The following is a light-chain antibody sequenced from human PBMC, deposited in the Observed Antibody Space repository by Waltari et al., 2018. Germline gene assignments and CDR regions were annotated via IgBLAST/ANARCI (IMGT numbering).Light chain of an antibody. J-gene: IGKJ1*01. V-gene: IGKV1-12*01. CDR3: QQGDSLPPT. Sequence: DIQMTQSPSSVSASVGDRVTITCRASQDVTKYIAWYQQKPGRAPKVLIFDVSTLQHGVPSRFSGSGSGTEFSLTISSLQPEDFATYYCQQGDSLPPTFGQGTKVEI. CDR1: QDVTKY. CDR2: DVS.